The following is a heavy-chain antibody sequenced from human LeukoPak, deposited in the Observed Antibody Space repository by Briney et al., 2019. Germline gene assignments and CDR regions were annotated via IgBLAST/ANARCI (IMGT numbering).Heavy chain of an antibody. CDR2: VYHTGST. Sequence: SETLSLNCTVSGGSISISDYYWSWIRQPPGKGLEWIGYVYHTGSTKYNPSLKSRVTISVDTSKNQFSLKLNSVTAADTAVYYCARAAGQDHTKMMVYYYYYMDVWGKGSTVTVSS. V-gene: IGHV4-61*08. J-gene: IGHJ6*03. CDR3: ARAAGQDHTKMMVYYYYYMDV. D-gene: IGHD6-13*01. CDR1: GGSISISDYY.